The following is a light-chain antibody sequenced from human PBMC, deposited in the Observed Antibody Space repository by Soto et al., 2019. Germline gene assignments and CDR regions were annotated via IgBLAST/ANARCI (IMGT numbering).Light chain of an antibody. CDR1: SSNIGAGYD. Sequence: QSVLTQPPSVSGAPGQRVTISCTGSSSNIGAGYDVHWYQQLPGTAPKLLIYGNNHRPSGVPDRFSGSKSGTSASLAITGLQAEDEADYYCQSYDSSLSGVVFGGGTQLTVL. J-gene: IGLJ2*01. V-gene: IGLV1-40*01. CDR3: QSYDSSLSGVV. CDR2: GNN.